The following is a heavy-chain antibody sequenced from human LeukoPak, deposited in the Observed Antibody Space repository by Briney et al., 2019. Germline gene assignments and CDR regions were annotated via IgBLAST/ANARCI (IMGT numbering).Heavy chain of an antibody. CDR1: GFTFDDYG. CDR2: INWNGGST. CDR3: AREVPAASLYYYYYYMDV. D-gene: IGHD2-2*01. J-gene: IGHJ6*03. V-gene: IGHV3-20*01. Sequence: GGSLRLSCAASGFTFDDYGMSWVRQAPGKGLEWVSGINWNGGSTGYADSVKGRFTISRDNAKNSLYLQMNSLRAEDTASYHCAREVPAASLYYYYYYMDVWGKGTTVTISS.